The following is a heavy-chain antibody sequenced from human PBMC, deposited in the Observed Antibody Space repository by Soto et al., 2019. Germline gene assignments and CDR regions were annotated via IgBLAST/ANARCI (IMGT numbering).Heavy chain of an antibody. CDR3: ARTRIAAAVGTFDP. V-gene: IGHV5-51*01. CDR1: GYSFTSYW. Sequence: SGESLKISCKGSGYSFTSYWIGWVRQMPGKGLEWMGIIYPGDSDTRYSPSFQGQVTISADKSINTAYLQWSSLKASDTAMYYCARTRIAAAVGTFDPWGQGTLVTVSS. J-gene: IGHJ5*02. D-gene: IGHD6-13*01. CDR2: IYPGDSDT.